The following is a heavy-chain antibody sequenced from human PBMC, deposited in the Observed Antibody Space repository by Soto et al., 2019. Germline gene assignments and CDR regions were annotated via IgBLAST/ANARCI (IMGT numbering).Heavy chain of an antibody. V-gene: IGHV3-74*01. CDR1: GFTFRTYW. CDR3: ARDLRSHFDY. Sequence: EVQLVESGGGLGQPGGSLRLSCEASGFTFRTYWMHWVRQAPGKGLVWVSGIRGDGAATTYADSVKGRFTISRDNAKNTLFLQVNSLIAEDTAVYYCARDLRSHFDYWGHGTLVIVSS. J-gene: IGHJ4*01. CDR2: IRGDGAAT.